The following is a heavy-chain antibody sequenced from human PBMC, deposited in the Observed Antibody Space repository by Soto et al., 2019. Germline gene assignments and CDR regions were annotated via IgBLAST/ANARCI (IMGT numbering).Heavy chain of an antibody. Sequence: APGQGLEWMGWISTSTGNTNYAQKLQGRVTLTTDTSTRTAYMELRSLTSDDTAVYYCARSPRVIAAAKSTLDYWGQGTLVTVSS. CDR2: ISTSTGNT. CDR3: ARSPRVIAAAKSTLDY. J-gene: IGHJ4*02. D-gene: IGHD6-25*01. V-gene: IGHV1-18*01.